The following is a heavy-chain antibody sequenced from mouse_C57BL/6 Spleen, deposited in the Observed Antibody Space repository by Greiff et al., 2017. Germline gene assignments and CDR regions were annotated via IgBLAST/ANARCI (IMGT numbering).Heavy chain of an antibody. V-gene: IGHV10-1*01. Sequence: GGGLVQPKGSLKLSCAASGFSFNTYAMNWVRQAPGKGLEWVARIRSKSNNYATYYADSVKDRFTISRDDSESMLYLQMNNLKTEDTAMYYCVRQGSSGYPDYWGQGTTLTVSS. J-gene: IGHJ2*01. D-gene: IGHD3-2*02. CDR2: IRSKSNNYAT. CDR1: GFSFNTYA. CDR3: VRQGSSGYPDY.